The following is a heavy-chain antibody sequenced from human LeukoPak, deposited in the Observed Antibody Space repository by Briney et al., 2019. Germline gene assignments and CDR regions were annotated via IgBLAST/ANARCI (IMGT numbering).Heavy chain of an antibody. J-gene: IGHJ5*02. CDR3: AKDTLPQIYYYDSSGYYAGWDWFDP. CDR1: GFTFSSYA. Sequence: GGSLRLSCAASGFTFSSYAMSWVRQAPGKGLEWVSAISGSGGSTYYADSVKGRFTISRDNSKNTLYLQTNSLRAEDTAVYYCAKDTLPQIYYYDSSGYYAGWDWFDPWGQGTLVTVSS. V-gene: IGHV3-23*01. CDR2: ISGSGGST. D-gene: IGHD3-22*01.